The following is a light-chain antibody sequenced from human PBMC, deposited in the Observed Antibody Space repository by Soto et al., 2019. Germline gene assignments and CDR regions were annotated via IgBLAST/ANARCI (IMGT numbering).Light chain of an antibody. CDR3: QQNYKYPIT. CDR2: DAS. V-gene: IGKV1-39*01. Sequence: DIQMTQSPSSLSASVGNRVTITCRASQSISTYLNWYQKKPGKAPNLLIYDASRLQSGVPSRFSGSGGGTDFTLSISSLQPEDFATYFCQQNYKYPITFGQGTQLEI. CDR1: QSISTY. J-gene: IGKJ5*01.